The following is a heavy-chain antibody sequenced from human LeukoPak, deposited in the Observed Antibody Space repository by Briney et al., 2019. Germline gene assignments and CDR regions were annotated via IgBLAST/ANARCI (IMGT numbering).Heavy chain of an antibody. CDR3: AKEGPLFYDILTGYYPYSSPPSFDY. CDR1: GFTFSSYA. D-gene: IGHD3-9*01. Sequence: GGSLRLSCAASGFTFSSYAMSWVRQAPGKGLEWVSAISGSGGSTYYADSVKGRFTISRDNSKNTLYLQMNSLRAEDTAVYYCAKEGPLFYDILTGYYPYSSPPSFDYWGQGTLVTVSS. V-gene: IGHV3-23*01. J-gene: IGHJ4*02. CDR2: ISGSGGST.